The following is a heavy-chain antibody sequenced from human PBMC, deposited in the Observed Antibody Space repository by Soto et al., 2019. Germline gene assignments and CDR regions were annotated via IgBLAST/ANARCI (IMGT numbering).Heavy chain of an antibody. J-gene: IGHJ4*02. CDR2: IYYSGST. D-gene: IGHD2-15*01. V-gene: IGHV4-59*01. CDR3: ARGSKSSSESASYFDY. CDR1: GGSISSYY. Sequence: SETLSLTCTVSGGSISSYYWSWIRQPPGKGLEWIGYIYYSGSTNYNPSLKSRVTISVDTSKNQFSLKLSSVTAADTAVYYCARGSKSSSESASYFDYWGQGTPVTVSS.